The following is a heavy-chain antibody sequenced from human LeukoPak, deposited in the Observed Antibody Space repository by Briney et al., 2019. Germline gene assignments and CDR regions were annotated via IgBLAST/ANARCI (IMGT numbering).Heavy chain of an antibody. V-gene: IGHV3-30-3*01. D-gene: IGHD3-10*01. Sequence: PGGSLRLSCAASGFAFSSYAVHWVRQAPGKGLECVAVISHDGSKKYYADFVKGRFTISGDNSKNTLYLHMNSLIPEDTAVYFCAKDWKFYYVSGSFFPDNWGQGTLVTVSS. CDR1: GFAFSSYA. CDR2: ISHDGSKK. J-gene: IGHJ4*02. CDR3: AKDWKFYYVSGSFFPDN.